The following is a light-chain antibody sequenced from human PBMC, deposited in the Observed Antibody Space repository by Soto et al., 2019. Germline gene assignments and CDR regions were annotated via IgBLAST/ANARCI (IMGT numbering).Light chain of an antibody. V-gene: IGKV3-15*01. Sequence: EIVMTQSPATLSVSPGERATLSCRASQSISSKLGWYQQRPGQAPRLLIYGASTRATGIPARFSGSGSGTEFTLTKSSLQSEDSAVYYCQQYNSWTTITFGQGTRLEIK. CDR2: GAS. CDR3: QQYNSWTTIT. CDR1: QSISSK. J-gene: IGKJ5*01.